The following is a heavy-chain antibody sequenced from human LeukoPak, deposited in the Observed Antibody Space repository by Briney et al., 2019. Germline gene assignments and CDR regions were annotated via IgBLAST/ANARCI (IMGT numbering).Heavy chain of an antibody. CDR2: INSDGIST. J-gene: IGHJ4*02. CDR1: GFTFSSYW. D-gene: IGHD4-17*01. CDR3: ARGGTVTPWGY. Sequence: GGSLRLSCAASGFTFSSYWMHWVRQAPGKGLVWVSRINSDGISTTYADSVKGRFTISRDNAKNTLYLQMNGLRAEDTAVYYCARGGTVTPWGYWGQGTLVTVSS. V-gene: IGHV3-74*01.